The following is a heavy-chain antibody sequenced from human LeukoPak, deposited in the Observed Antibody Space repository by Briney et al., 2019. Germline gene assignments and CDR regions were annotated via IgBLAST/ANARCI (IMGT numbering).Heavy chain of an antibody. D-gene: IGHD2-15*01. CDR3: ASRSQTGAFDI. J-gene: IGHJ3*02. V-gene: IGHV5-51*01. CDR1: GYSFTNYW. Sequence: GESQKISCKGSGYSFTNYWIAWVRQMPEKGLEWMGVIYPGDSDARYSPSFQGQVTISADKSISTAYLQWSSLKASDTAMYYCASRSQTGAFDIWGQGTLVTVSS. CDR2: IYPGDSDA.